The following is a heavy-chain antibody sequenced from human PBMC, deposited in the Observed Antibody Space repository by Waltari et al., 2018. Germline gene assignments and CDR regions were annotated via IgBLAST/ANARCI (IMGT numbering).Heavy chain of an antibody. J-gene: IGHJ6*02. V-gene: IGHV4-30-2*01. D-gene: IGHD3-3*01. CDR2: IYHNGNT. Sequence: QLQLQESGSGLVKPSQTLSLTCTVSGGSISSGGYSWSWIRQPPGKGLEWIGYIYHNGNTYYNPSLKRRVTISLDRSKNKFSLKVTSVTAADTAVYYCARGSVFWSGFHFSSYYSAMDVWGQGTTVTVSS. CDR3: ARGSVFWSGFHFSSYYSAMDV. CDR1: GGSISSGGYS.